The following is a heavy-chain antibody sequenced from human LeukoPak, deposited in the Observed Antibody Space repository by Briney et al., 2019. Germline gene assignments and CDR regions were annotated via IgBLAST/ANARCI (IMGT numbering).Heavy chain of an antibody. Sequence: SETLSLTCTVSGASITKYYWTWIRQPPGKGLEWIGYIYYSGSTNYNPSLKSRVTISVDTSKNQFSLKLRSVTAADTAVYYCARAGLRSSWELDYWGQGTLVTVSS. V-gene: IGHV4-59*01. D-gene: IGHD6-13*01. CDR1: GASITKYY. J-gene: IGHJ4*02. CDR2: IYYSGST. CDR3: ARAGLRSSWELDY.